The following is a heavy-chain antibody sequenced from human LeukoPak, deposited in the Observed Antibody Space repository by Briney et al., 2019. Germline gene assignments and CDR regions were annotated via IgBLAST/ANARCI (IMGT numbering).Heavy chain of an antibody. V-gene: IGHV3-33*06. CDR1: RFTFSSYV. J-gene: IGHJ4*02. Sequence: PGRSLRLSCAASRFTFSSYVTHWVRQAPGKGLEWVALIWYDGDNKYYSDSVKGRFTISRDNSKNTLYLQMNSLRAEDTAVYYCAKARATYLYDTSGYSALDYWGQGTLVTVSS. CDR3: AKARATYLYDTSGYSALDY. D-gene: IGHD3-22*01. CDR2: IWYDGDNK.